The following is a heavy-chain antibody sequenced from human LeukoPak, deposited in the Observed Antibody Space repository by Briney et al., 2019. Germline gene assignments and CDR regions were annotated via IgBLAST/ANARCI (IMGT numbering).Heavy chain of an antibody. CDR3: ARVYYYGSGSYFRYYYYYMDV. CDR1: GGSISSYY. D-gene: IGHD3-10*01. V-gene: IGHV4-59*01. Sequence: SETLSLTCTVSGGSISSYYWSWIRQPPGKGLEWIGYIYYSGSTNYNPSLKSRVTISVDTSKNQFSLKLSSVTAADTAVYYCARVYYYGSGSYFRYYYYYMDVWGKGTTVTISS. J-gene: IGHJ6*03. CDR2: IYYSGST.